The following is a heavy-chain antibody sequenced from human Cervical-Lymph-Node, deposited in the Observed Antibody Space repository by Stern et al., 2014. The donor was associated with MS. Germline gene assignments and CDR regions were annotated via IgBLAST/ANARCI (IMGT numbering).Heavy chain of an antibody. V-gene: IGHV3-53*01. Sequence: EVQLVESGAGLMQPGGALRLSCEASGFTVSRSYMSWVRQAPGKGLEWVSVIYSDGTTYYADSVKGRFTISRDNSKNTLNLQMNSLKAEDTAVYYCARDPNYGSGYWGQGTLVTVSS. CDR3: ARDPNYGSGY. CDR1: GFTVSRSY. D-gene: IGHD3-10*01. CDR2: IYSDGTT. J-gene: IGHJ4*02.